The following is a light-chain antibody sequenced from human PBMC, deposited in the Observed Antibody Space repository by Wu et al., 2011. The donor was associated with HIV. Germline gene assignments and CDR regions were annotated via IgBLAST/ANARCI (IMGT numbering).Light chain of an antibody. Sequence: LLIYGASSRATGIPDRFSGSGSGTDFTLTISRLEPEDFAVYYCQLYGTSPQVTFGGGTKVEMK. CDR2: GAS. J-gene: IGKJ4*01. CDR3: QLYGTSPQVT. V-gene: IGKV3-20*01.